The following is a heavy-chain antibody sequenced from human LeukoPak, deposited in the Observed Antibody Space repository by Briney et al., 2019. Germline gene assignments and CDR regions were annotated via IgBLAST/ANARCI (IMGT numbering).Heavy chain of an antibody. CDR2: IYYSGST. CDR1: GGSISSGDYY. D-gene: IGHD2-2*01. J-gene: IGHJ4*02. Sequence: PSATLSLTCPVSGGSISSGDYYWSWIRQPPGKGLEWIWYIYYSGSTYYNPSLKSRVTISVDTSKNHFSLKLSSVTAADTAVYYCARHSVPAANPVDYWGQGTLVTVSS. V-gene: IGHV4-30-4*08. CDR3: ARHSVPAANPVDY.